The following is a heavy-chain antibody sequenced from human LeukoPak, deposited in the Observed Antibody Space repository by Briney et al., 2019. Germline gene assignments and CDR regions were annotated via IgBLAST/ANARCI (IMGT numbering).Heavy chain of an antibody. CDR2: IYYSGST. V-gene: IGHV4-39*02. CDR1: GGSISSSSHY. D-gene: IGHD3-9*01. J-gene: IGHJ5*02. Sequence: PSETLSLTCTVSGGSISSSSHYWGWIRQPPGKGLEWIGSIYYSGSTYYNPSLESRVTISVDTSKNQFSLKVSSVTAADTAVYYCVRDQGYDILTGYYSWFDPWGQGTLVTVSS. CDR3: VRDQGYDILTGYYSWFDP.